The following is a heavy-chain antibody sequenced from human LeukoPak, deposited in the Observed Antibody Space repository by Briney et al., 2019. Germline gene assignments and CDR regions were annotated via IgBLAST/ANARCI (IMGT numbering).Heavy chain of an antibody. J-gene: IGHJ4*02. V-gene: IGHV3-48*01. CDR2: ISSSSSTI. Sequence: GGSLRLSCAASGFTFSSYSMNWVRQAPGKGLEWVSYISSSSSTIYYADSVKGRFTISRDNAKNSLYLQMNSLRAEDTAVYYCARGQYSSSQPIDYWGQGTLVTVSS. CDR3: ARGQYSSSQPIDY. D-gene: IGHD6-13*01. CDR1: GFTFSSYS.